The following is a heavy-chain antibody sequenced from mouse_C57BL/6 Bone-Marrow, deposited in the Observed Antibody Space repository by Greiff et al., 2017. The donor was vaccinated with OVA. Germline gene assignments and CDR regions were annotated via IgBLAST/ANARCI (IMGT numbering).Heavy chain of an antibody. CDR2: INYDGSST. CDR1: GFTFSDYY. V-gene: IGHV5-16*01. Sequence: EVQLVESEGGLVQPGSSMKLSCTASGFTFSDYYMAWVRQVPEKGLEWVANINYDGSSTYYLDSLKSRFIISRDNAKNILYLQMSSLKSEDPATYYCARYYGSSYYAMDYWGKGTSVTVSS. D-gene: IGHD1-1*01. J-gene: IGHJ4*01. CDR3: ARYYGSSYYAMDY.